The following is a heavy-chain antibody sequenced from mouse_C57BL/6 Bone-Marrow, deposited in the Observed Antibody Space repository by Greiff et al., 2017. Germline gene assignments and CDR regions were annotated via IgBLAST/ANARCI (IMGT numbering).Heavy chain of an antibody. D-gene: IGHD1-1*01. Sequence: VQLQQSGAELMKPGASVKLSCKATGYTFTAYWIEWVKQRPGHGLEWIGEILPGSGSTNYNVKFKGKATFTADTSSNTAYMQLSSLTTEDSAISYCFYGSGFVYWGQGTTLTVSS. J-gene: IGHJ2*01. CDR3: FYGSGFVY. V-gene: IGHV1-9*01. CDR2: ILPGSGST. CDR1: GYTFTAYW.